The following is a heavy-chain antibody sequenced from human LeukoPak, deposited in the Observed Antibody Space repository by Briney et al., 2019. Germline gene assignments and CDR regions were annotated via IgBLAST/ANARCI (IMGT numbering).Heavy chain of an antibody. J-gene: IGHJ4*02. CDR3: ARDPSHNHFDY. CDR1: GGSISSYY. Sequence: SETLSLTCTVSGGSISSYYWSWIRQPPGKGLEWIGSIYYSGSTYYNPSLKSRVTISVDTSKNQFSLKLSSVTAADTAVYYCARDPSHNHFDYWGQGTLVTVSS. CDR2: IYYSGST. V-gene: IGHV4-59*12. D-gene: IGHD1-14*01.